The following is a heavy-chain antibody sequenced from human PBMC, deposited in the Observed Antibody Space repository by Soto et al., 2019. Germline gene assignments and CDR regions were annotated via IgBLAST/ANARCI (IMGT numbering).Heavy chain of an antibody. CDR3: ARREGGNKYYYYGMAV. Sequence: QVQLVQSGAEVKKPGASVKVSCKASGYTFTSYGISWVRPAPVQVVEWMGRISAYNGNTNYAQKLQGRVTMNTDTFTSTAYMELRCLTSDDTAVDYCARREGGNKYYYYGMAVWVQGTTVTVS. V-gene: IGHV1-18*01. D-gene: IGHD1-26*01. J-gene: IGHJ6*02. CDR1: GYTFTSYG. CDR2: ISAYNGNT.